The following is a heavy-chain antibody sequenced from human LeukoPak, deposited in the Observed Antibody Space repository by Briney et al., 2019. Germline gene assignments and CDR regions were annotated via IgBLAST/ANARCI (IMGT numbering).Heavy chain of an antibody. V-gene: IGHV1-8*01. CDR3: MRNKDGFYI. Sequence: ASVKVSCKASGYTFTSYDIGWVRQAPGQGLEWMGRMSPNSGYTGYAQKFQGRVTMTRDTSISTAFMELSSLRSEDTAMYYCMRNKDGFYIWGQGTMVTVSS. J-gene: IGHJ3*02. CDR2: MSPNSGYT. CDR1: GYTFTSYD.